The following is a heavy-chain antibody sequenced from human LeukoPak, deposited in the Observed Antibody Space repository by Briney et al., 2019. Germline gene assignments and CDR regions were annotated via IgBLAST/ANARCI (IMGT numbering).Heavy chain of an antibody. CDR3: ARGSNSSGWYGEIYYYGMDV. CDR1: GGSISSGGYY. Sequence: SQTLSLTCTVSGGSISSGGYYWSWIRQPPGKGLEWIGYIYYSGSTNYNPSLKSRVTISVDTSKNQFSLKLSSVTAADTAVYYCARGSNSSGWYGEIYYYGMDVWGQGTTVTVSS. V-gene: IGHV4-61*08. D-gene: IGHD6-19*01. CDR2: IYYSGST. J-gene: IGHJ6*02.